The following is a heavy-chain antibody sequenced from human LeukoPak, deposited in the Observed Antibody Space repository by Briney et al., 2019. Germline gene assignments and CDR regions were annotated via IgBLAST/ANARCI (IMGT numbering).Heavy chain of an antibody. CDR2: IYHSGST. CDR3: ARDVVAAAATPFYYYYYMDV. V-gene: IGHV4-38-2*02. J-gene: IGHJ6*03. CDR1: GYSISSGYY. Sequence: PSETLSLTCTVSGYSISSGYYWGWIRQPPGKGLEWIGSIYHSGSTYYNPSLKSRVTISVDTSKNQFSLKLSSVTAADTAVYYCARDVVAAAATPFYYYYYMDVWGKGTTVTVSS. D-gene: IGHD6-13*01.